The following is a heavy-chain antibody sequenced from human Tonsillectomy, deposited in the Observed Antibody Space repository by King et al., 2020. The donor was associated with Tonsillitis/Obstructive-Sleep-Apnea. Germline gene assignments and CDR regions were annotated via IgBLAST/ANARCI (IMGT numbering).Heavy chain of an antibody. D-gene: IGHD5-18*01. V-gene: IGHV4-39*01. CDR3: ARRRGYSYGGLGLYFDY. J-gene: IGHJ4*02. CDR2: IYYSGST. Sequence: QLQESGPGLVKPSETLSLTCTVSGGSISSSSYYWGWIRQPPGKGLEWIGSIYYSGSTYYNPSLKSRVTISVDTSKNQFSLKLSSVTAADTAVYYCARRRGYSYGGLGLYFDYWGQGTLVTVSS. CDR1: GGSISSSSYY.